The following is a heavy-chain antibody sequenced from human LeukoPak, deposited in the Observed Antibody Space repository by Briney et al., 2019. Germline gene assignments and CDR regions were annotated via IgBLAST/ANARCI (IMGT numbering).Heavy chain of an antibody. Sequence: PSETLSLTCAVSGVSITYSNWWGWVRQPPGKGLEWIGEIYHSGSPNYNPSLKSRVTISVDKSRNHFSLNLSSVTAADTAVYYCARVNINNWHSCDYWGQGTLVTVSS. CDR1: GVSITYSNW. J-gene: IGHJ4*02. CDR2: IYHSGSP. CDR3: ARVNINNWHSCDY. D-gene: IGHD1-1*01. V-gene: IGHV4-4*02.